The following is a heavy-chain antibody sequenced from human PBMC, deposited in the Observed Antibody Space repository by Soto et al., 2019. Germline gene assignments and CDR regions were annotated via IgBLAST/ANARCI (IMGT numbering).Heavy chain of an antibody. D-gene: IGHD2-2*01. CDR2: IYHSGST. CDR1: GGSISSSNW. V-gene: IGHV4-4*02. J-gene: IGHJ6*02. CDR3: SRDRGRIVPAASLIDF. Sequence: QVQLQESGPGLVKPSGTLSLTCAVSGGSISSSNWWSWVRQPPGKGLEWIGEIYHSGSTNYNPSPNSRVTISVDKSKNQFSMKLSSVTAADTAVYYCSRDRGRIVPAASLIDFWGQGTTVTVSS.